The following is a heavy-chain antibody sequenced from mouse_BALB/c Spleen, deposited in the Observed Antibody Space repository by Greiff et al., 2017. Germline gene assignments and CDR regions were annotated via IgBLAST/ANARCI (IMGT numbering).Heavy chain of an antibody. CDR3: ARAGTDY. D-gene: IGHD4-1*01. CDR1: GFTFSSYG. V-gene: IGHV5-6-3*01. J-gene: IGHJ4*01. Sequence: DVMLVESGGGLVQPGGSLKLSCAASGFTFSSYGMSWVRQTPDKRLELVATINSNGGSTYYPDSVKGRFTISRDNAKNTLYLQMSSLKSEDTAMYYCARAGTDYWGQGTSVTVSS. CDR2: INSNGGST.